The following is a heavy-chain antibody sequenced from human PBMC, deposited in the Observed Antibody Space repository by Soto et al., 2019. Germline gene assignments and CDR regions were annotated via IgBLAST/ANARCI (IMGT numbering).Heavy chain of an antibody. CDR3: AKNGQPPYYYYGMDV. V-gene: IGHV1-18*01. D-gene: IGHD2-8*01. CDR2: ISGYNGDT. J-gene: IGHJ6*02. CDR1: GYTFTRYG. Sequence: QGQLVQSGGEVKKPGASVKVSCKASGYTFTRYGISWVRQAPGQGLEWMGWISGYNGDTKYAQKFQGRVTMTVDTYTTTAYMELRRLTSDDRAVYYCAKNGQPPYYYYGMDVWGQGTTVTVSS.